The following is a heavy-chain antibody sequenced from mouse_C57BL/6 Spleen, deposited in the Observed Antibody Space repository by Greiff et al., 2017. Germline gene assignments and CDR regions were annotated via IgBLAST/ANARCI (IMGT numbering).Heavy chain of an antibody. V-gene: IGHV1-72*01. CDR2: IDPNSGGT. Sequence: QVHVKQPGAELVKPGASVKLSCKASGYTFTSYWMHWVKQRPGRGLEWIGRIDPNSGGTKYNEKFKSKATLTVDKPSSTAYMQLSSLTSEDSAVYYCARGDYYGSSFRYFDVWGTGTTVTVSS. J-gene: IGHJ1*03. CDR3: ARGDYYGSSFRYFDV. CDR1: GYTFTSYW. D-gene: IGHD1-1*01.